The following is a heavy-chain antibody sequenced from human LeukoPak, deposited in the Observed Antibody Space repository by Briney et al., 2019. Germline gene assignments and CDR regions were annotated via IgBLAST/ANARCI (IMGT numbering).Heavy chain of an antibody. V-gene: IGHV4-59*01. CDR2: IYDSENT. Sequence: SETLSLTCNVSGGSISSYYWSWIRQPPGKGLEWIGYIYDSENTNYNPSLKSRVTISADTSKNQFSLKLSSVTAADTALYYCAKSDQEPLDGYYYYFMDVWGKGTTVTVSS. CDR3: AKSDQEPLDGYYYYFMDV. J-gene: IGHJ6*03. D-gene: IGHD6-13*01. CDR1: GGSISSYY.